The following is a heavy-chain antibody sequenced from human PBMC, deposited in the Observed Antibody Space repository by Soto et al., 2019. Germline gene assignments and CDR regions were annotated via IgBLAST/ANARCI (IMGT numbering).Heavy chain of an antibody. CDR1: GFGFSGYW. D-gene: IGHD3-22*01. Sequence: DVQLVESGGGSVQPGGSLRLSCVASGFGFSGYWMHWVRQVPGRGLVWVSRISGDGTDTSYADSVGGRFTISRDNAKNTVYLQMNSLRVEDTAVYYCTRVWNSGYYSYSAFYVWGQGTMVSVSP. CDR2: ISGDGTDT. CDR3: TRVWNSGYYSYSAFYV. V-gene: IGHV3-74*01. J-gene: IGHJ3*01.